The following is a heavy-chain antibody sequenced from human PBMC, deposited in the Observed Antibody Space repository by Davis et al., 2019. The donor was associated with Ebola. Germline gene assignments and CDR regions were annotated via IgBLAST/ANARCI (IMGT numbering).Heavy chain of an antibody. D-gene: IGHD3-16*01. Sequence: SLKISCVASGVSLHDHAMHWVRQAPGKGLEWVAADSWNSDGVGYADSVKGRFTVSRDNAKNSLYLQMNSLRVEDTAFYYCGKDLTPGGMDVWGQGTTVTVSS. J-gene: IGHJ6*02. CDR3: GKDLTPGGMDV. V-gene: IGHV3-9*01. CDR2: DSWNSDGV. CDR1: GVSLHDHA.